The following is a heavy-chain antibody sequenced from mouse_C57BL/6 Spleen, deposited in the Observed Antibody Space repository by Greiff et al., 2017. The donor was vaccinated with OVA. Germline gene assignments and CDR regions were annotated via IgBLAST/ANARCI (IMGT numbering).Heavy chain of an antibody. J-gene: IGHJ4*01. CDR3: ARITIYYGNYGYAMDY. D-gene: IGHD2-1*01. CDR2: IWSGGST. V-gene: IGHV2-2*01. Sequence: QVQLKESGPGLVQPSQSLSITCTVSGFSLTSYGVHWVRQSPGKGLEWLGVIWSGGSTDYNAAFISRLSISKDKSKSQVFFKMNSLQADDTAIYYCARITIYYGNYGYAMDYWGQGTSVTVSS. CDR1: GFSLTSYG.